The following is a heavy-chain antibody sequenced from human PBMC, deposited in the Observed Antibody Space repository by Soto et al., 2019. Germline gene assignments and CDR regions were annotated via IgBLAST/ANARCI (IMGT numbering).Heavy chain of an antibody. CDR1: GGSISSGGYY. D-gene: IGHD7-27*01. Sequence: QVQLQESGPGLVKPSQTLSLTCTVSGGSISSGGYYWSWIRQHPGKGLEWIGYIYYSGSTYYNPSPKSRVTISVDTSKNQFSLKLSSVTAADTAVYYCARNFANWGQADYWGQGTLVTVSS. CDR2: IYYSGST. CDR3: ARNFANWGQADY. V-gene: IGHV4-31*03. J-gene: IGHJ4*02.